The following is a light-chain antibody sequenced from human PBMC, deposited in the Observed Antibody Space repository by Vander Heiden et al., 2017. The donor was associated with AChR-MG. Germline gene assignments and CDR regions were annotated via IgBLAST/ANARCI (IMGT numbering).Light chain of an antibody. Sequence: DIQMTQSPSALAASVGDTVTITCRASQRISSWLAWYQQKPGLAPQLLIYRASNLQTGVPSRFSGSGSGSEFTLTITSLQPDDSATYFCQQDNNYPRAFGRGTKLDIK. V-gene: IGKV1-5*03. CDR2: RAS. CDR1: QRISSW. J-gene: IGKJ2*01. CDR3: QQDNNYPRA.